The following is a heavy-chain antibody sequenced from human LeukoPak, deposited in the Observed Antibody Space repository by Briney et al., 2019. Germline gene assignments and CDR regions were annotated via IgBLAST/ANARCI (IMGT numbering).Heavy chain of an antibody. D-gene: IGHD5-18*01. CDR2: IIPMLGRS. CDR3: AREDHTANNWFDP. CDR1: GGSFSSCG. Sequence: SVKVSCKASGGSFSSCGISWVRQAPGQGLEWMGGIIPMLGRSNYAQKFQGRVTISTDESTSTAYMEMSSLRSEDTAVYYCAREDHTANNWFDPWGQGTLVTVSS. J-gene: IGHJ5*02. V-gene: IGHV1-69*05.